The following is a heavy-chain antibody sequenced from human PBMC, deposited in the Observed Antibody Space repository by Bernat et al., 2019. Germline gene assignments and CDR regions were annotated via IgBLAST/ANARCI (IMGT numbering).Heavy chain of an antibody. J-gene: IGHJ4*02. CDR3: TTDREGYYYDSSGYYNPYYFDC. CDR1: GFTFSNAW. CDR2: IKSKTDGGTT. D-gene: IGHD3-22*01. V-gene: IGHV3-15*07. Sequence: EVQLVESGGGLVKPGGSLRLSCAASGFTFSNAWMNWVRQAPGKGLEWVGRIKSKTDGGTTDYAAPVKGRFTISRDDSKNTLYLQMNSLKTEDTAVYYCTTDREGYYYDSSGYYNPYYFDCWGQGTLVTVSS.